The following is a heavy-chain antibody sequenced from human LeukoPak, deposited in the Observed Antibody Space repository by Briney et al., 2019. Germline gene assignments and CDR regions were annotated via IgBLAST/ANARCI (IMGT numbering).Heavy chain of an antibody. CDR1: GGSISSGGHS. CDR3: ARVLSGSYIEIDY. CDR2: IYHSGST. J-gene: IGHJ4*02. V-gene: IGHV4-30-2*01. Sequence: PSQTLSLTCAVSGGSISSGGHSWSWIRQPPGKGLEWVGYIYHSGSTYYNPSLKSRVTMSVDRSKNQFSLKLSSVTAADTAVYYCARVLSGSYIEIDYWGQGTLVTVSS. D-gene: IGHD3-10*01.